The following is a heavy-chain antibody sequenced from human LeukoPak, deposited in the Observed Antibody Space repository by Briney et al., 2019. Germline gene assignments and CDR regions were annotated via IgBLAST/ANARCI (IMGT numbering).Heavy chain of an antibody. CDR2: IHYSGAA. Sequence: SETLSLTCAVYGGSISGYYWSWIRQPPGKGLEWIGEIHYSGAANYNPSLKSRVTISIDTSKNQMSLKLSSVTAADTAVYYCARGNILTGYCFDYWGQGSLVTVSS. CDR1: GGSISGYY. V-gene: IGHV4-34*01. J-gene: IGHJ4*02. D-gene: IGHD3-9*01. CDR3: ARGNILTGYCFDY.